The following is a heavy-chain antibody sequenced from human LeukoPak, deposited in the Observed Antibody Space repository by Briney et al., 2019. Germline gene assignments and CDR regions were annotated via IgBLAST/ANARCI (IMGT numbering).Heavy chain of an antibody. D-gene: IGHD6-19*01. CDR3: ARGEYSSGWYDY. V-gene: IGHV4-61*01. CDR1: GGSVSSGSYH. J-gene: IGHJ4*02. CDR2: IYYSGST. Sequence: SETLSLTCTVSGGSVSSGSYHWSWLRQPPGKGLEWIGYIYYSGSTNYNPSLKSRVTISVDTSKDQFSLKLSSVTAADTAFYYCARGEYSSGWYDYWGQGTLVTVSS.